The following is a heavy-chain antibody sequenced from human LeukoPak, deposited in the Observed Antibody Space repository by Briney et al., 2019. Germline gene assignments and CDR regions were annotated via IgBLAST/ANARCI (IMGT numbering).Heavy chain of an antibody. J-gene: IGHJ4*02. Sequence: PGGSLRLSCAVSGFSFNNYWMSWVRQAPGKGLEWVANIKQDGSEKYYVDSVKGRFSISRDNANSLLYLQMNSLRADDTAVYYCARDLDYSTGFDYWGQGTLVTVSS. CDR2: IKQDGSEK. CDR1: GFSFNNYW. CDR3: ARDLDYSTGFDY. D-gene: IGHD4-11*01. V-gene: IGHV3-7*01.